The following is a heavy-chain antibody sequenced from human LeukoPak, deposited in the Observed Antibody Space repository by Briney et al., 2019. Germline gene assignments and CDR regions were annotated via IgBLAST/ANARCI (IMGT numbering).Heavy chain of an antibody. V-gene: IGHV4-30-4*01. J-gene: IGHJ4*02. Sequence: SETLSLTCTVSGGSISSGAYYWSWIREPPGKGLEWIGYIYYSGSTYYNPSLKSRVTISVDTSKNQFSLKLSSVTAADTAVYYCARGMSMVRGVIGDWGQGTLVTVSS. CDR2: IYYSGST. D-gene: IGHD3-10*01. CDR3: ARGMSMVRGVIGD. CDR1: GGSISSGAYY.